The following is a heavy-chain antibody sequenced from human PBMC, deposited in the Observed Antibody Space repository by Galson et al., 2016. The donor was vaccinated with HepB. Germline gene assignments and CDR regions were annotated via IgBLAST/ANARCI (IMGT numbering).Heavy chain of an antibody. CDR3: ARDRGWGSVKYFDC. CDR2: T. V-gene: IGHV4-4*07. D-gene: IGHD2-21*01. Sequence: TSFNPSLKSRVTLSVDTSQNHFSLTLSAVTAADTAVYYCARDRGWGSVKYFDCWGQGTLVAVSS. J-gene: IGHJ4*02.